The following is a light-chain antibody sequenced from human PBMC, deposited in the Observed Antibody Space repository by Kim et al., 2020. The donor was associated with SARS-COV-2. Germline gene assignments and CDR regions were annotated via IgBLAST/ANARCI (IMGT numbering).Light chain of an antibody. V-gene: IGKV3-20*01. CDR1: QSVSSSD. Sequence: LSPGERASLSCRASQSVSSSDLAWYQQKPGQAPRLLIYGASSRATGIPDRFSGSGSGTDFTLTISRLEPEDFAVYYCQQYGSSWTFGQGTKVDIK. CDR2: GAS. CDR3: QQYGSSWT. J-gene: IGKJ1*01.